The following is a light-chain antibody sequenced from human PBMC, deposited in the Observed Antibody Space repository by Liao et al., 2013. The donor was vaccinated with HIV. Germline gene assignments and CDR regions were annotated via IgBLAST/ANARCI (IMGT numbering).Light chain of an antibody. V-gene: IGLV3-27*01. CDR1: VLAKKY. CDR2: RDN. J-gene: IGLJ3*02. Sequence: SYELTQPSSVSVSPGQTARISCSGDVLAKKYSRWFQQRPGQAPVLVIYRDNKRPSGIPERFSGSSSGTTVTLTISGAQVDDEADYYCYSVADNNWVFGGGTKLTVL. CDR3: YSVADNNWV.